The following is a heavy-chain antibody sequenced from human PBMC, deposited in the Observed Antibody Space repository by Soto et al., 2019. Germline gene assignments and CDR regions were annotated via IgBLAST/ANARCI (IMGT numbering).Heavy chain of an antibody. CDR3: ARGRGSSWPYYDYYGLDI. CDR2: IIPIFGTA. CDR1: GGTFSSYA. V-gene: IGHV1-69*13. J-gene: IGHJ6*02. D-gene: IGHD6-13*01. Sequence: SVKVSCKASGGTFSSYAISWVRQAPGQGLEWMGGIIPIFGTANYAQKFQGRVTITADESTSTAYMELSSLRSEDTAVYYCARGRGSSWPYYDYYGLDIWGQGTTVTVAS.